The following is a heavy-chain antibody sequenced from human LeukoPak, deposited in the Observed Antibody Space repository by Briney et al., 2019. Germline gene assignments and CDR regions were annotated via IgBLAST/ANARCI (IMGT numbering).Heavy chain of an antibody. CDR3: AREPGGLIRFYYFDY. D-gene: IGHD3-16*01. CDR2: TYYRSKWYN. CDR1: GDSVSSNSAA. Sequence: SPTLSLTFAISGDSVSSNSAAWNWLRQSPSRGLEWLGRTYYRSKWYNDYAVSAKSRITINPDTSKNQFSLQLNSVTPEDTAVYYCAREPGGLIRFYYFDYWGQGTLVTVSS. J-gene: IGHJ4*02. V-gene: IGHV6-1*01.